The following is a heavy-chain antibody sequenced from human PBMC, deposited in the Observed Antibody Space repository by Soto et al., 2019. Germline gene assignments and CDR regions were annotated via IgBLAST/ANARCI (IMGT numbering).Heavy chain of an antibody. CDR2: MNPNSGNT. CDR3: ARGLRRAVAGNTQYYGMDV. Sequence: QVQLVQSGAEVKKPGASVKVSCKASGYTFTSYDINWVRQATGQGLEWMGWMNPNSGNTGYAQKFQGRVTMTRNTSISTAYMELSSLRSEDTAVYSCARGLRRAVAGNTQYYGMDVWGQGTTVTVSS. V-gene: IGHV1-8*01. D-gene: IGHD6-19*01. J-gene: IGHJ6*02. CDR1: GYTFTSYD.